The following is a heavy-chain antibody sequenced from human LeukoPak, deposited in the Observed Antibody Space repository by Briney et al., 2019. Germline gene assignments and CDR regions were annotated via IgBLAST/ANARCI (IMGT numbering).Heavy chain of an antibody. D-gene: IGHD1-26*01. CDR2: IYHSGST. J-gene: IGHJ4*02. V-gene: IGHV4-38-2*02. CDR1: GYSISSGYY. Sequence: SETLSLTCAVSGYSISSGYYWGWIRHPPGKGLECIGSIYHSGSTYYNPSLESRVTISVDTSNNQFSLKLNSVTAADTAVYYCARENSGTYYGDSWGQGTLVTVSS. CDR3: ARENSGTYYGDS.